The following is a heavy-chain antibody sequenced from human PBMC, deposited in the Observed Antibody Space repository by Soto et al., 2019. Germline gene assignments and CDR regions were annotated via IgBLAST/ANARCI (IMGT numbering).Heavy chain of an antibody. D-gene: IGHD6-13*01. Sequence: GESLKISCQCSGYTFSNFWIAGVRQLPGKGLEYMGIIYPGDSETRYSPSFHGKVTISAGRSIGTAYLQWSSLEASDSAFYFCARRPRSSPYFDYWGQGALVTVSS. CDR2: IYPGDSET. CDR3: ARRPRSSPYFDY. CDR1: GYTFSNFW. V-gene: IGHV5-51*01. J-gene: IGHJ4*02.